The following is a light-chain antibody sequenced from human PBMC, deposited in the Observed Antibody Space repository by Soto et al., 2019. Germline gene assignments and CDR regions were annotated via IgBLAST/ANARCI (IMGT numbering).Light chain of an antibody. CDR3: QHYNSYWT. Sequence: DIQMTQSPSTLSASVGDRVTITCRASPSISSWLAWYQQKPGKAPKLLIYDASSLESGVPSRFSGSGSGTEFTLTTSSLQPDDFATYYCQHYNSYWTFGQGTKVVIK. CDR2: DAS. CDR1: PSISSW. J-gene: IGKJ1*01. V-gene: IGKV1-5*01.